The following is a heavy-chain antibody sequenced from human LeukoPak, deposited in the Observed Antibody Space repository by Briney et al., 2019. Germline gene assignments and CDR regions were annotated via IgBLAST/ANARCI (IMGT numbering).Heavy chain of an antibody. D-gene: IGHD1-26*01. V-gene: IGHV1-2*02. CDR3: ARGLHSGTYYRYGFDI. CDR2: IKPNSGDT. CDR1: GYTFTSYY. Sequence: ASVKVSCKASGYTFTSYYMHWVRQAPGQGLEWMGWIKPNSGDTNYAQKFQGSVTMTRDTSITTAYMELSRLRSADTAVYYCARGLHSGTYYRYGFDIWGQGTMVTVSS. J-gene: IGHJ3*02.